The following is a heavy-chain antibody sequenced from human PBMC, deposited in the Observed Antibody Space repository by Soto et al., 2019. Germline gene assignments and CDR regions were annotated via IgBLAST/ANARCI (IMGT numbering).Heavy chain of an antibody. J-gene: IGHJ4*02. D-gene: IGHD5-18*01. V-gene: IGHV4-59*02. CDR3: AREGYSYIT. CDR1: GCSVNSYY. CDR2: VYYSGST. Sequence: QVQLQESGPGLVKPSETLSLTCTVSGCSVNSYYWSWIRQPPGKGLELIGYVYYSGSTNYNPSLKSRVTISLDTSKNQYSLNLNSVTAADTAVYYCAREGYSYITWGQGTLVTVSS.